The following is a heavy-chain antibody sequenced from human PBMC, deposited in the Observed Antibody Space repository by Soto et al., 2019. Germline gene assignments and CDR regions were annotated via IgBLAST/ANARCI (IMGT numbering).Heavy chain of an antibody. CDR2: ISAYNGNT. V-gene: IGHV1-18*01. CDR3: ARDPPRYYDSSGYYYGGDY. J-gene: IGHJ4*02. Sequence: ASVKVSCKASGYTFTSYGISWVRQAPGQGLEWMGWISAYNGNTNYAQKLQGRVTMTTDTSTSTAYMELRSLRSDDTAVYYCARDPPRYYDSSGYYYGGDYWGQGTLVTVSS. D-gene: IGHD3-22*01. CDR1: GYTFTSYG.